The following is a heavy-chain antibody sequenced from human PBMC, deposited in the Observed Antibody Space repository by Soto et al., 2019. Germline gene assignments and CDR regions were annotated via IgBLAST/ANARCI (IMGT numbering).Heavy chain of an antibody. D-gene: IGHD6-6*01. CDR3: AKWGLTAARRSGYYFDY. CDR1: GFTFSSYA. Sequence: EVQLLESGGGLVQPGGSLRLSCAASGFTFSSYAMSWVRQAPGKGLEWVSAISGSGGSTYYADSVKGRFTISRDNSKNTLYLQMNSLRAEDTAVYYCAKWGLTAARRSGYYFDYWGQGTLVTVSS. V-gene: IGHV3-23*01. CDR2: ISGSGGST. J-gene: IGHJ4*02.